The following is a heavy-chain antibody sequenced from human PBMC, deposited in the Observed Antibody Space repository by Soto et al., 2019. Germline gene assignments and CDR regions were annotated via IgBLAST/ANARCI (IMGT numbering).Heavy chain of an antibody. J-gene: IGHJ4*02. CDR2: INHSGST. Sequence: SEALSLTCAVYGGSFSGYYWSWIRQPPGKGLEWIGEINHSGSTNYNPSLKSRVTISVDTSKNQFSLKLSSVTAADTAVYYCAGVRWGQLVGEGERYFDYWGQGTLVTVSS. CDR1: GGSFSGYY. CDR3: AGVRWGQLVGEGERYFDY. V-gene: IGHV4-34*01. D-gene: IGHD6-13*01.